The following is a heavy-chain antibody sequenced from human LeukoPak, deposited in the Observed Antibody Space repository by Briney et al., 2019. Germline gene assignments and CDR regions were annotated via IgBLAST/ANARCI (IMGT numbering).Heavy chain of an antibody. D-gene: IGHD5-12*01. J-gene: IGHJ6*03. V-gene: IGHV3-48*04. CDR3: ARRDIVATIAEYYMDV. CDR1: GFTFSSYS. Sequence: GGSLRLSCAASGFTFSSYSMNWVRQAPGKGLEWVSYISSSSSTIYYADSVKGRFTISRDNAKNSLYLQMNSLRAEDTAVYYCARRDIVATIAEYYMDVWGKGTTVTVSS. CDR2: ISSSSSTI.